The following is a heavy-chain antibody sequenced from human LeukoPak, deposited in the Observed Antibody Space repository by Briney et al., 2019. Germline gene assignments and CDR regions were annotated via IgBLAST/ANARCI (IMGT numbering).Heavy chain of an antibody. J-gene: IGHJ4*02. D-gene: IGHD1-26*01. Sequence: GGSLRLSCAASGFTFSNYAMSWVRQAPGKGLEWVSTISGSGGSTYYTDSVKGRFTISRDNSMNTLHLQMNSLRAEDTAVYYCAKVRFSGTYWDYWGQGTPVTVSS. CDR3: AKVRFSGTYWDY. CDR2: ISGSGGST. V-gene: IGHV3-23*01. CDR1: GFTFSNYA.